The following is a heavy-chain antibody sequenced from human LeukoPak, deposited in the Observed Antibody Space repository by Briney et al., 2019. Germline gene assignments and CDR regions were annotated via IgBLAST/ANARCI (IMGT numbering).Heavy chain of an antibody. D-gene: IGHD4-17*01. CDR2: IYYSGST. J-gene: IGHJ3*02. CDR1: GGSISSGGYY. Sequence: SETLSLTCTVSGGSISSGGYYWSWIRQHPGKGLEWIGYIYYSGSTYYNPSLKSRVTISVDTSKNQFSLRLSSVTAADTAVYYCARGARNTVTLPGYAAGHAFDIWGQGTMVTVSS. V-gene: IGHV4-31*03. CDR3: ARGARNTVTLPGYAAGHAFDI.